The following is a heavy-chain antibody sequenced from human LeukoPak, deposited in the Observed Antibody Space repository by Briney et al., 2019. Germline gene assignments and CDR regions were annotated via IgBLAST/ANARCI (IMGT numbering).Heavy chain of an antibody. CDR3: AKKHTYYYDSSGYYYGEFDY. J-gene: IGHJ4*02. CDR2: ISSSGSTI. CDR1: GFTFSDYY. Sequence: GGSLRLSCAVSGFTFSDYYMSWIRQAPGKGLEWVSYISSSGSTIYYADSVKGRFTISRDNAKNSLYLQMNSLRAEDTAVYYCAKKHTYYYDSSGYYYGEFDYWGQGTLVTVSS. V-gene: IGHV3-11*01. D-gene: IGHD3-22*01.